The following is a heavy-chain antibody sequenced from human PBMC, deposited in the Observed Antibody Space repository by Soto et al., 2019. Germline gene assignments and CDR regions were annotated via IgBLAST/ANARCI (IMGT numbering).Heavy chain of an antibody. J-gene: IGHJ5*02. V-gene: IGHV4-34*01. Sequence: KTSETLSLTCAVYGGSFSGYYWSWIRQPPGKGLEWIGEINHSGSTNYNPSLKSRVTIPVDTSKNQFSLKLSSVTAADTAVYYCARDGAVAGYKYNWFDPWGQGTLVTVSS. CDR3: ARDGAVAGYKYNWFDP. CDR1: GGSFSGYY. CDR2: INHSGST. D-gene: IGHD6-19*01.